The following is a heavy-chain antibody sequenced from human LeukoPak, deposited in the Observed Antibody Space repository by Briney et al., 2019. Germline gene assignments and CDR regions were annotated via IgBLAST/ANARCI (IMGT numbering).Heavy chain of an antibody. Sequence: GGSLRLSCTASRFIFSRYWMHWVRQAPGKGLVWVSRINTDGSSTNYADSVKGRFTISRDNAKNTLYLQMNSLRAEDTAVYYCARGELLQNYYMDVWGKGTTVTVSS. CDR1: RFIFSRYW. CDR3: ARGELLQNYYMDV. CDR2: INTDGSST. V-gene: IGHV3-74*01. D-gene: IGHD3-22*01. J-gene: IGHJ6*03.